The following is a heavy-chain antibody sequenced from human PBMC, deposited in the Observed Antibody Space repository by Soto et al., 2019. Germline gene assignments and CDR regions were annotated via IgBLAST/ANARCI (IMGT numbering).Heavy chain of an antibody. CDR3: AKEFGWELQLSHPYYNSGMDV. Sequence: QVQLVESGGGVVQPGRSLRLSRAASGFTFRSYGMHWVRQAPGKGLEWVALMSFDGSNKYYADSVRGRFTISSDNSKSTLYLQMDILRPEDTAVYYCAKEFGWELQLSHPYYNSGMDVWGQGTTVTVSS. CDR2: MSFDGSNK. D-gene: IGHD1-1*01. V-gene: IGHV3-30*18. CDR1: GFTFRSYG. J-gene: IGHJ6*02.